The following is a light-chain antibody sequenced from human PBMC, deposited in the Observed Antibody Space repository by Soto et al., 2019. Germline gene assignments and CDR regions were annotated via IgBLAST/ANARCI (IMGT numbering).Light chain of an antibody. Sequence: EIVLTQSPVTLSLSPGERATLSCSASQSVSGSYLAWYQQKTGQAPRLLIYGASSRATGIPDRFGGSGSGTDFTLTISRLEPEDFAVYYCQQYGSSPRTFGGGTKVEIK. CDR3: QQYGSSPRT. CDR1: QSVSGSY. CDR2: GAS. J-gene: IGKJ4*01. V-gene: IGKV3-20*01.